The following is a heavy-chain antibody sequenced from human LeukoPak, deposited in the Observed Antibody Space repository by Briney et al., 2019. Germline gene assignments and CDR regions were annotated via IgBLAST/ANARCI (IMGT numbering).Heavy chain of an antibody. CDR1: GYTFTGYY. CDR3: ARDFPGAVMIFGVVIRDHYYYYMDV. CDR2: INPNSGGT. Sequence: GASVKVSCKASGYTFTGYYMHWVRQAPGQGLEWMGWINPNSGGTNYAQKFQGRVTMTRDTSISTAYMELSRLRSDDTAVYYCARDFPGAVMIFGVVIRDHYYYYMDVWGKGTTVTVSS. V-gene: IGHV1-2*02. J-gene: IGHJ6*03. D-gene: IGHD3-3*01.